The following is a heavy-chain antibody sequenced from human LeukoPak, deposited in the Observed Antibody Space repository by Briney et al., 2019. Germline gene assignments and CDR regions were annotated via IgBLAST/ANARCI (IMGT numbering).Heavy chain of an antibody. CDR2: IYYTGST. D-gene: IGHD3-10*01. J-gene: IGHJ5*02. Sequence: PSETLSLTCTVSGGSVSSGSYYWSWIRQPPGKGLEWIGSIYYTGSTNYNPSLKSPVTISGDTSKNQFSLKLNSVTAADTAVYYLARVYGSGVLGAHGFAPGGKGTLVTV. CDR3: ARVYGSGVLGAHGFAP. CDR1: GGSVSSGSYY. V-gene: IGHV4-61*01.